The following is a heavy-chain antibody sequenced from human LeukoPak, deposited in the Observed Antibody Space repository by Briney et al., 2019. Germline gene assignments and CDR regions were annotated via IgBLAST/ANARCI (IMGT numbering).Heavy chain of an antibody. CDR1: GFTFSSYG. Sequence: PGRSLRLSCAASGFTFSSYGMHWVRQAPGKGLEWVAVISYDGSNKYYADSVKGRFTISRDNSKNTLYLQMNSLRAEDTAVYYCAKDQDRWGQGTLVIVSS. V-gene: IGHV3-30*18. CDR3: AKDQDR. J-gene: IGHJ4*02. CDR2: ISYDGSNK.